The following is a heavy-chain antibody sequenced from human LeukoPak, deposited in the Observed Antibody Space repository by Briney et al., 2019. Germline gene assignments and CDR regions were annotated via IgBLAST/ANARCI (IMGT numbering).Heavy chain of an antibody. J-gene: IGHJ4*02. CDR3: ARGPTFDFGVVIGGTDY. CDR2: IYSGGST. CDR1: GFTVSSNY. Sequence: GGSLRLSCAASGFTVSSNYMSWVRQAPGKGLEWVSVIYSGGSTYYADSVKGRFTISRDNSKNTLYLQMNSLRAEDTAVYYCARGPTFDFGVVIGGTDYWGQGTLVTVSS. D-gene: IGHD3-3*01. V-gene: IGHV3-66*01.